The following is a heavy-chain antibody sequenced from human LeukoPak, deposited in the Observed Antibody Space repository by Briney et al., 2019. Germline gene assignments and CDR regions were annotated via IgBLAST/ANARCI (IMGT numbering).Heavy chain of an antibody. CDR1: GFTFSTYS. Sequence: GGSLRLSCAGSGFTFSTYSMNWVRQAPGKGLEWVSFISSRSNYIFYADSVEGRFTISRDNAKNSLYLQMNSLRAEDTAVYYCATTGYYPYYFDYWGQGTLVTVSS. J-gene: IGHJ4*02. D-gene: IGHD3-9*01. CDR2: ISSRSNYI. CDR3: ATTGYYPYYFDY. V-gene: IGHV3-21*01.